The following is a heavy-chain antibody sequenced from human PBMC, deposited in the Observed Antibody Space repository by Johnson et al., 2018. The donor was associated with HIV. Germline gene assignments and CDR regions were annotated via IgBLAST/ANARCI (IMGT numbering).Heavy chain of an antibody. CDR3: AKDGQREFAFDM. D-gene: IGHD3-10*01. Sequence: QVQLVESGGGVVQPGRSLRLSCAASGFTFSSYAMHWVRQAPGKGLEWVAVIWYDGSNKYHAASVKGRFTISSDNSKNTLVLHRNSLRGEDTALYYCAKDGQREFAFDMLGRWTMVTVSS. CDR1: GFTFSSYA. V-gene: IGHV3-33*06. CDR2: IWYDGSNK. J-gene: IGHJ3*02.